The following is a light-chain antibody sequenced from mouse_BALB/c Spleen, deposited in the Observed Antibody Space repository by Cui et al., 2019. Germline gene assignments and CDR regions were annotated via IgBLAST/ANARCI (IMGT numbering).Light chain of an antibody. Sequence: QIVLTQSPAIMSASIGREITLICSASSSVSYMHWYQQKSGTSPKLLIYSTSTLASGVPSRFSGSGSGTFYSLTISSVEAEDAADYYCHQWSSYPWTFGGGTKLEIK. CDR1: SSVSY. V-gene: IGKV4-80*01. CDR2: STS. CDR3: HQWSSYPWT. J-gene: IGKJ1*01.